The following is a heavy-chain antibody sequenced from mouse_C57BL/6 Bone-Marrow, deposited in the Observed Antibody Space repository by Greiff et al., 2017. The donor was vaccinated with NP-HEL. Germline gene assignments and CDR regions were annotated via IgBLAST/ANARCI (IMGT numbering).Heavy chain of an antibody. D-gene: IGHD4-1*01. J-gene: IGHJ3*01. CDR1: GYTFTSYG. Sequence: QVQLQQSGAELARPGASVKLSCKASGYTFTSYGISWVKQRTGQGLEWIGEIYPRSGNTYYNEKFKGKATLTADKSSSTAYMELRSLTSEDSAVYFCARPNSNWAWFAYWGQGTLVTVSA. CDR2: IYPRSGNT. V-gene: IGHV1-81*01. CDR3: ARPNSNWAWFAY.